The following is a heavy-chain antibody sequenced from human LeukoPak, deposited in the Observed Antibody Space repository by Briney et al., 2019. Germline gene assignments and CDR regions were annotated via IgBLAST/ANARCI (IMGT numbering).Heavy chain of an antibody. Sequence: PGRSLRLSCAASGFTFNSYEMNWVRQAPGKGLEWVSYISNSGRSIYYADSVKGRFTISRDNAKNSLYLQMNSLRAEDTAVYYCARPSAYYYGMDVWGQGTTVTVSS. CDR2: ISNSGRSI. J-gene: IGHJ6*02. V-gene: IGHV3-48*03. CDR1: GFTFNSYE. CDR3: ARPSAYYYGMDV.